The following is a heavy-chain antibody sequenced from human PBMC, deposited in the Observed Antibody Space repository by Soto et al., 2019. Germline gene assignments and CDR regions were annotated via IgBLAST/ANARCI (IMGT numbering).Heavy chain of an antibody. Sequence: SSVKGSRKGAGYTFTSYAMHWVRQAPGQRLEWMGWINAGNGNTKYSQKFQGRVTITRDTSASTAYMELSSLRSEDTAVYYCARDLGGWPDYWGQGTLVTVSS. V-gene: IGHV1-3*01. J-gene: IGHJ4*02. CDR1: GYTFTSYA. D-gene: IGHD2-15*01. CDR2: INAGNGNT. CDR3: ARDLGGWPDY.